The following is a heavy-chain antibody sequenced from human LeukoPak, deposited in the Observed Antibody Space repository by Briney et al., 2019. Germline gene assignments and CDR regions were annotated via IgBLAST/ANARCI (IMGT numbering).Heavy chain of an antibody. CDR2: ISDSGGRT. Sequence: QPGGSLRLSCAVSGITLSNYGMSWVRQAPGKGLEWVAGISDSGGRTNYADSVKGRFTISRDNPKNTLYLQMNSLRAEDTAVYYCARDPTGTDYYYYMDVWGKGTTVTVSS. CDR1: GITLSNYG. D-gene: IGHD1-1*01. CDR3: ARDPTGTDYYYYMDV. J-gene: IGHJ6*03. V-gene: IGHV3-23*01.